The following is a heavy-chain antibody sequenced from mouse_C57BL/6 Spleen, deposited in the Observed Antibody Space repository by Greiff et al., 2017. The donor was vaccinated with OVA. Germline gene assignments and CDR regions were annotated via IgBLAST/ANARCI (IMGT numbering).Heavy chain of an antibody. J-gene: IGHJ1*03. CDR1: GFTFSSYA. CDR2: ISDGGSYT. CDR3: AREDYYGISYDLFDV. V-gene: IGHV5-4*01. D-gene: IGHD1-1*01. Sequence: EVKLVESGGGLVKPGGSLKLSCAASGFTFSSYAMSWVRQTPEKRLEWVATISDGGSYTYYPDNVKGRFTISRDNAKNNLYLQMSHLKSEDTAMXYCAREDYYGISYDLFDVWGTGTTVTVSS.